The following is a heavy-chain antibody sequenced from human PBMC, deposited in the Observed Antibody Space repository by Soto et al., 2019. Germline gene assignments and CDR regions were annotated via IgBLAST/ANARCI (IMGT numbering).Heavy chain of an antibody. Sequence: EVQLVESGGGLVKPGGSLRLSCAASGFTFSSYSMNWVRQAPGKGLEWVSSISSSSSYIYYADSVKGRFTISRDNAKNSLYLQMNSLRAEDTAVYYCARGTVVPPSYYYSGMDFWGQGTTVTVSS. CDR1: GFTFSSYS. CDR2: ISSSSSYI. D-gene: IGHD2-15*01. V-gene: IGHV3-21*01. J-gene: IGHJ6*02. CDR3: ARGTVVPPSYYYSGMDF.